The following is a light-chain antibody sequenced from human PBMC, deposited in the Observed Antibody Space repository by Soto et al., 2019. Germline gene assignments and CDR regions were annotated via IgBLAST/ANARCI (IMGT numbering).Light chain of an antibody. J-gene: IGKJ1*01. CDR2: GAS. Sequence: IVLTQAPGTLNMSPGERATLSFSAIQSFSSSYLAWYQQKPGQAPRLLFYGASSRATGIPDRFSGSGSGTEFTLTISSLQSEDFAVYYCQQYKNWPPWTFGQGTKVDI. V-gene: IGKV3-20*01. CDR3: QQYKNWPPWT. CDR1: QSFSSSY.